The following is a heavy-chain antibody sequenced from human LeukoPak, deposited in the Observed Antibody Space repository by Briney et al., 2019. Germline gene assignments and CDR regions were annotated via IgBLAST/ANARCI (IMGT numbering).Heavy chain of an antibody. CDR3: ARDSGITMVRGVIIPPDYYYGMDV. V-gene: IGHV1-69*13. CDR1: GGTFSSYA. Sequence: WASVKVSCKASGGTFSSYAISWVRQAPGQGLEWMGGIIPIFGTANYAQKFQGRVTITADESTSTAYMELSSLRSEDTAVYYCARDSGITMVRGVIIPPDYYYGMDVWGQGTTVTVSS. CDR2: IIPIFGTA. J-gene: IGHJ6*02. D-gene: IGHD3-10*01.